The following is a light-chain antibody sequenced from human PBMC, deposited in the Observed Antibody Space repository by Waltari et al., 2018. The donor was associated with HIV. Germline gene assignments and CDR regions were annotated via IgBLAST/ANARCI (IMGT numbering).Light chain of an antibody. CDR2: WAS. V-gene: IGKV4-1*01. CDR1: QSLLYRSENKNF. J-gene: IGKJ2*01. Sequence: DVVVTQSPDSLAVSVGETAPPHCKSDQSLLYRSENKNFLAWYQQKPGQRPKLLIYWASTRQAGVPDRFSGSGSWTDFTLTISTLQAEDVAVYYCQQYHRVPYTFGQGTKLQIK. CDR3: QQYHRVPYT.